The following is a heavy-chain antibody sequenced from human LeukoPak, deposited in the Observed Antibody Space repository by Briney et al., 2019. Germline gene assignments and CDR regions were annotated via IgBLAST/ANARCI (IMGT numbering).Heavy chain of an antibody. Sequence: PGGSLRLSCAASGFTFSSYWMSWIRQPPGKGLEWIGTIYYSGNTYYNPSLESRFTISVDTSKNQFSLKLRSVTAADTALYYCASTSPKYYYESSGYSSLFDNWGQGTLVTVSS. CDR3: ASTSPKYYYESSGYSSLFDN. CDR2: IYYSGNT. D-gene: IGHD3-22*01. J-gene: IGHJ4*02. CDR1: GFTFSSYW. V-gene: IGHV4-39*07.